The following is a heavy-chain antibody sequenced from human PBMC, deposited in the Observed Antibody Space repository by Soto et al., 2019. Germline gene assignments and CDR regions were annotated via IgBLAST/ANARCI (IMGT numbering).Heavy chain of an antibody. V-gene: IGHV1-69*06. Sequence: QVQLVQSEAEVKKPGSSVKVSCKASGGTFSSHGITWVRQAPGQGLEWMGGIIPMFGTPKYAQRFQGRVSITADKSTTTAYMELSSLRSEDTAVYYCAIGSVVVMGAATGGLIYWGQGALVTVSS. CDR3: AIGSVVVMGAATGGLIY. CDR1: GGTFSSHG. CDR2: IIPMFGTP. D-gene: IGHD2-21*01. J-gene: IGHJ4*02.